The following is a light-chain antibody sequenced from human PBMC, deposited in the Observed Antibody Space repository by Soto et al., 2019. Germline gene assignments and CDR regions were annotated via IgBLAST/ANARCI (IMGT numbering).Light chain of an antibody. CDR2: SNN. CDR3: AAWDDSPNGVV. CDR1: SSNIGSNT. V-gene: IGLV1-44*01. J-gene: IGLJ2*01. Sequence: QSVLTQPPSASGTPGQRVTISCSGSSSNIGSNTVYWYQQLPGTAPKLLIYSNNQRPSGVPDRFSGSKSGTSASLAISGLLSEDEADYYCAAWDDSPNGVVFGGGTTLTVL.